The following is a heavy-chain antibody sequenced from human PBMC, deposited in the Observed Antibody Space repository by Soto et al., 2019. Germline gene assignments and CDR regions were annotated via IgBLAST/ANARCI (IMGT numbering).Heavy chain of an antibody. V-gene: IGHV1-69*12. J-gene: IGHJ4*02. CDR1: GGTFSTYA. D-gene: IGHD5-18*01. CDR2: IIPMFGTA. Sequence: QVQLVQSGAEVKKPESSVKVSCKAPGGTFSTYAISWVRQAPGQGLEWMGGIIPMFGTANYAQRFQERVTSPADESTNTVYMELSSLRSEDTAVYFCASGIQLWLRRINNGYSGWGQGTLVTVSS. CDR3: ASGIQLWLRRINNGYSG.